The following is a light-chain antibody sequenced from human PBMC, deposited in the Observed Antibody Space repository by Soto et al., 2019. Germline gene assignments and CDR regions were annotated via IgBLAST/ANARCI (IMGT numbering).Light chain of an antibody. CDR1: QSISTW. J-gene: IGKJ1*01. V-gene: IGKV1-5*01. CDR3: QQYNTYSRT. CDR2: DAS. Sequence: DIQMTQSPSTLSASVGDRVTITCRASQSISTWLAWYQQKPGKAPNLLIYDASSLESGVPSRFRGSGSGTEFTLTISSLQPDDFATYYCQQYNTYSRTFGQGTKVDIK.